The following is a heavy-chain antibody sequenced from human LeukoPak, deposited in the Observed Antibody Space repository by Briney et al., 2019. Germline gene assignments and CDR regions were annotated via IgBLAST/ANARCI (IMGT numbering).Heavy chain of an antibody. D-gene: IGHD3-3*01. Sequence: GGSLRLSCVASGFTFSSHVMHWIRQAPGKGLEWVAMKSYDGSDNYADSVKGRFTTSRDNSRNTLYLQMNSLRAEDTAVYYCAKVRDLSGYYSFWGQGTLVTVSS. CDR1: GFTFSSHV. CDR3: AKVRDLSGYYSF. CDR2: KSYDGSD. J-gene: IGHJ4*02. V-gene: IGHV3-30*18.